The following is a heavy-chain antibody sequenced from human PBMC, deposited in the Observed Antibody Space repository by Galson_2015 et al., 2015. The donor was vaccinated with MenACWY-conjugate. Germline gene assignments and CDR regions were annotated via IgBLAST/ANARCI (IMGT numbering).Heavy chain of an antibody. Sequence: QSGAEVKKPGESLRISCTGSGYSFTSYWITWVRQMPGKGLEWMGRIDPTDSYINYSPSFQGHVTISADKSISTAYLQWSSLKASDTAMYYCTRSDSSWFSDYWGQGTLVTVSS. CDR3: TRSDSSWFSDY. CDR1: GYSFTSYW. J-gene: IGHJ4*02. V-gene: IGHV5-10-1*01. CDR2: IDPTDSYI. D-gene: IGHD2-2*01.